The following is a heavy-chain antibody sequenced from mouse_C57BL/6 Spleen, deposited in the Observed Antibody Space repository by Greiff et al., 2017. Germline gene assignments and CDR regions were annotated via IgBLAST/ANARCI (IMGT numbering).Heavy chain of an antibody. Sequence: QVQLKESGAELVKPGASVKISCKASGYAFSSYWMNWVKQRPGKGLEGIGQIYPGDGDPNYNGKFKGKATLTADKSSSTAYMQLSSLTSEDSAVYFCAREGVYDYDERYFDVWGTGTTVTVSS. V-gene: IGHV1-80*01. CDR3: AREGVYDYDERYFDV. D-gene: IGHD2-4*01. CDR1: GYAFSSYW. J-gene: IGHJ1*03. CDR2: IYPGDGDP.